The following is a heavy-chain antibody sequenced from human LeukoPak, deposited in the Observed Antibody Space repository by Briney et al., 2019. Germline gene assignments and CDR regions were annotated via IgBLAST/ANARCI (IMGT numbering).Heavy chain of an antibody. Sequence: GGSLRLSCAASGFTFSSYAMSWVRQAPGKGLEWVSVISGSGGSTYYADSVKGRFTISRDNSKDTLYLQMNSLRAEDTAVYYCAKDERVQWLGVFSYWGQGTLVTVSS. V-gene: IGHV3-23*01. J-gene: IGHJ4*02. CDR1: GFTFSSYA. D-gene: IGHD6-19*01. CDR3: AKDERVQWLGVFSY. CDR2: ISGSGGST.